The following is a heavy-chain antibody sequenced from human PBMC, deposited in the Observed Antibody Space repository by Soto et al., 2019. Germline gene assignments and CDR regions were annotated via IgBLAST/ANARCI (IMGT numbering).Heavy chain of an antibody. Sequence: QVQLVQSGVEVKKPGASVKVSCKASGYTFTSYGISWVRQAPGQGLEWMGWISTSNGDAGYAQKLQGRVTMTTDTSTSTAYRELRSLRSDDTAVYYCARDLAYIRDYWGQVTLVTVSS. J-gene: IGHJ4*02. V-gene: IGHV1-18*01. CDR2: ISTSNGDA. CDR3: ARDLAYIRDY. CDR1: GYTFTSYG. D-gene: IGHD4-17*01.